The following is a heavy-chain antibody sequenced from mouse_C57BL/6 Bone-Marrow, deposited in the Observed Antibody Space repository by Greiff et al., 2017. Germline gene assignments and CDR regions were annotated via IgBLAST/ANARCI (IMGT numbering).Heavy chain of an antibody. CDR1: GYTFTNYW. J-gene: IGHJ4*01. CDR3: ARLGVWYAMDY. V-gene: IGHV1-63*01. CDR2: IYPGGGYT. Sequence: VMLVESGAELVRPGTSVKMSCKASGYTFTNYWIGWAKQRPGHGLEWIGDIYPGGGYTNYNEKFKGKATLTADKSSSTAYMQFSSLTSEDSAIYYCARLGVWYAMDYWGQGTSVTVSS.